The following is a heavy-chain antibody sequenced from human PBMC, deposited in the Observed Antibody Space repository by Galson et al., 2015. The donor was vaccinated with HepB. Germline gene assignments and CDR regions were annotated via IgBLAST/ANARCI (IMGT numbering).Heavy chain of an antibody. J-gene: IGHJ6*03. V-gene: IGHV3-21*01. D-gene: IGHD4-11*01. CDR1: GFTFSRYS. Sequence: SLRLSCAASGFTFSRYSMNWVRQAPGKGLEWVSSISSSSSYIYYADSVKGRFTISRDNAKNSLYLQMNSLRAEDTAVYYCARGQKHDYSIYYYYYYMDVWGKGTTVTVSS. CDR2: ISSSSSYI. CDR3: ARGQKHDYSIYYYYYYMDV.